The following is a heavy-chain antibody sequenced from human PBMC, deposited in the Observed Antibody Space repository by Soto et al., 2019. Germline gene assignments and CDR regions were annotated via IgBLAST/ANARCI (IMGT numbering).Heavy chain of an antibody. CDR2: ISSSGSTI. D-gene: IGHD3-3*01. Sequence: GGPLRLSCAASGFTFSSYDMNWVRQAPGKGMEWVSYISSSGSTIYYADSVKGRFTISRDNAKNPLYLQMNSLRAEDTAVYYCARDSYDFWSGYYTGRGLDYWGLGTLVTVSS. CDR3: ARDSYDFWSGYYTGRGLDY. J-gene: IGHJ4*02. V-gene: IGHV3-48*03. CDR1: GFTFSSYD.